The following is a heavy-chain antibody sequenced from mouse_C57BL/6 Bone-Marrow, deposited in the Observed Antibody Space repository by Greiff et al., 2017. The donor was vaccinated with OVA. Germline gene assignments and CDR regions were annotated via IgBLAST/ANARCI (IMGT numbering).Heavy chain of an antibody. CDR3: ARNDGYYRGFAY. CDR2: ISDGGSYT. J-gene: IGHJ3*01. V-gene: IGHV5-4*03. CDR1: GFTFSSYA. D-gene: IGHD2-3*01. Sequence: EVNVVESGGGLVKPGGSLKLSCAASGFTFSSYAMSWVRQTPEKRLEWVATISDGGSYTYYPDNVKGRFTISRDNAKNNLYLQMSHLKSEDTAMYYCARNDGYYRGFAYWGQGTLVTVSA.